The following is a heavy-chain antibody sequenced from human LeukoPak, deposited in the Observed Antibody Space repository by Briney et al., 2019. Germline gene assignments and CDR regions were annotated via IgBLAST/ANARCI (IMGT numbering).Heavy chain of an antibody. CDR3: ARDPTYDFWSGYSQYFDY. J-gene: IGHJ4*02. D-gene: IGHD3-3*01. CDR2: ISSGSGTI. CDR1: GFTFSSYS. Sequence: GGSLRLSCAASGFTFSSYSMNWVRQAPGKGLEWVSYISSGSGTIYYADSVKGRFTISRDNAKNSLYLQMNSLRAEDTAIYYCARDPTYDFWSGYSQYFDYWGQGTLVTVSS. V-gene: IGHV3-48*04.